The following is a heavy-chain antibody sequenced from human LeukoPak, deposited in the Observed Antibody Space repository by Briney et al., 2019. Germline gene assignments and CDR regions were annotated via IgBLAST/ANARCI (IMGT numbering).Heavy chain of an antibody. D-gene: IGHD4-17*01. CDR1: GFTFSDYY. V-gene: IGHV3-11*04. CDR3: ARRKTTVTTVDY. Sequence: GGSLRLSCAASGFTFSDYYMSWIRQAPGKGLEWVSYISSSGSTIYYADSVKGRFTISRDNAKDSLYLQMNSLRAEDTAVYYCARRKTTVTTVDYWGQGTLVTVSS. J-gene: IGHJ4*02. CDR2: ISSSGSTI.